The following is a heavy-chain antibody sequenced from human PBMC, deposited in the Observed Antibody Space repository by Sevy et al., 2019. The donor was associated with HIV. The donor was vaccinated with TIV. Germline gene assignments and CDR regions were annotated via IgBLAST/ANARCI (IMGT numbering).Heavy chain of an antibody. Sequence: SETLSLTCTVSGGSINNYYWSWIRQPAGMGLEWIGRIYITGDTNYNPSLNSRVTMSVDTSKNQFSLKLKSVTAADTAVYYCARDLVPGVSEGDDAFDIWGQWTMVTVSS. CDR1: GGSINNYY. CDR2: IYITGDT. V-gene: IGHV4-4*07. J-gene: IGHJ3*02. D-gene: IGHD2-21*02. CDR3: ARDLVPGVSEGDDAFDI.